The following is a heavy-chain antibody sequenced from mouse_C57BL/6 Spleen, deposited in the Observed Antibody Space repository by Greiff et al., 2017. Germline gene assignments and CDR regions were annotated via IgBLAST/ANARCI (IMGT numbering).Heavy chain of an antibody. CDR1: GYTFTDYN. V-gene: IGHV1-18*01. J-gene: IGHJ2*01. CDR2: INPYNGGT. Sequence: VQLQQSGPELVKPGASVKIPCKASGYTFTDYNMDWVKQSHGQSLEWIGDINPYNGGTIYNQKFKGKATLTVDKSSSTAYMELRSLTSEDTAVYYCAISYYYGSIYLDYWGQGTTLTVSS. CDR3: AISYYYGSIYLDY. D-gene: IGHD1-1*01.